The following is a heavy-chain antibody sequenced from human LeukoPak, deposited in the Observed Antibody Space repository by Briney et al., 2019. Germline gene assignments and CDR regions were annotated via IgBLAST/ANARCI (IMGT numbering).Heavy chain of an antibody. CDR3: ARGDYGSGTYLWGS. CDR1: GGSISNYY. CDR2: FYTSGST. J-gene: IGHJ5*02. V-gene: IGHV4-4*07. D-gene: IGHD3-10*01. Sequence: SQTLSLTCTVSGGSISNYYWSWIRQPAGKGLEWIGRFYTSGSTIYNPSLKSRVTMSVDTSKNQFSLQLTSVTAADTAVYYCARGDYGSGTYLWGSWGQGILVTVSP.